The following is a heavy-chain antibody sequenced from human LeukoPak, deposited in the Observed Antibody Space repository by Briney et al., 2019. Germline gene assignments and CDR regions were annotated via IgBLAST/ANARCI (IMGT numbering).Heavy chain of an antibody. D-gene: IGHD2-2*01. CDR3: ARRDSSTSCPYDY. J-gene: IGHJ4*02. Sequence: GASVKVSCKASGYTFTSYDINWVRQAPGQGLEWMGIINPSGGSTSYAQKFQGRVTMTRDTSTSTAYMELRSLRSDDTAVYYCARRDSSTSCPYDYWGQGTLVTVSS. CDR2: INPSGGST. V-gene: IGHV1-46*01. CDR1: GYTFTSYD.